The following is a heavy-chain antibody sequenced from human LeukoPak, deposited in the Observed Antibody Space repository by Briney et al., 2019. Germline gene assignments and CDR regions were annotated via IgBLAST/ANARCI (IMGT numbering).Heavy chain of an antibody. V-gene: IGHV3-33*06. Sequence: TGGSLRLSCETSGFTFSHYGMHCVRQAPGAGLEWVAVIWSDASNTYYADSVKGRFTISRDNSRNTLYLQMSSLRAEDTAVYYCAKDAERGFDYSNSLNYWGQGTLVTVSS. J-gene: IGHJ4*02. D-gene: IGHD4-11*01. CDR1: GFTFSHYG. CDR2: IWSDASNT. CDR3: AKDAERGFDYSNSLNY.